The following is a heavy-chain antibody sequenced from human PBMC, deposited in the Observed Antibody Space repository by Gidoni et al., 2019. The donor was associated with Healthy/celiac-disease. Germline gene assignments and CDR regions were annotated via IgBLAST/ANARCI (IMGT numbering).Heavy chain of an antibody. CDR1: GFPFRSYA. V-gene: IGHV3-23*01. Sequence: EVQLLESGGGLVRPGGSLVLPCAASGFPFRSYAMSWVRQAPGKGLEWVSAISGSGGSTYYADSVKGRFTISRDNSKNTLYLQMNSLRAEDTAVYYCAKDFPVTYPANRRPGREFDYWGQGTLVTVSS. CDR3: AKDFPVTYPANRRPGREFDY. CDR2: ISGSGGST. J-gene: IGHJ4*02. D-gene: IGHD4-17*01.